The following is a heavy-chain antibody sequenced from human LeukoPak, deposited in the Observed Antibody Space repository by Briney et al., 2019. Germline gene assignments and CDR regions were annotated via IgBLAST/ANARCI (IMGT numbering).Heavy chain of an antibody. V-gene: IGHV3-49*04. CDR1: GFTFGDYA. CDR2: IRSKAYGGTT. CDR3: TRGYRYYYDSSGPRAFDI. D-gene: IGHD3-22*01. J-gene: IGHJ3*02. Sequence: PGGSLRLSCTASGFTFGDYAMSWVRQAPGKGLEWVGFIRSKAYGGTTEYAASVKGRFTISRDDSKSIAYLQMNSLKTEDTAVYYCTRGYRYYYDSSGPRAFDIWGQGTMVTVSS.